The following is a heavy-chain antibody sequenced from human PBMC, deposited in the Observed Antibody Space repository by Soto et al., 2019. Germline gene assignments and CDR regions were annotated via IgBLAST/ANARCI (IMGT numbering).Heavy chain of an antibody. CDR3: ARNLRRQTHPDY. CDR1: GGTFSSYA. V-gene: IGHV1-69*13. Sequence: SVKVSCKASGGTFSSYAISWVRQAPGQGLEWMGGIIPIFGTANYAQKFQGRVTITADESTSTAYMELSSLRSEDTAVYYCARNLRRQTHPDYRGPGTLVTVSS. CDR2: IIPIFGTA. J-gene: IGHJ4*02.